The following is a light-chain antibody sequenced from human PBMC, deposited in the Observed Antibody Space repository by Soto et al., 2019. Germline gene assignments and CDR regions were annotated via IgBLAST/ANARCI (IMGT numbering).Light chain of an antibody. J-gene: IGKJ5*01. CDR1: QSVSSSY. Sequence: EIVLTQSPCTLSLSPGDRATLSCRASQSVSSSYLAWYQQKPGQAPRLLIYGASSRATGIPDRFSGSGSGTEFTLTISRLEPEDFAVYYCQQYGSPSTFGQGTRLEIK. CDR2: GAS. CDR3: QQYGSPST. V-gene: IGKV3-20*01.